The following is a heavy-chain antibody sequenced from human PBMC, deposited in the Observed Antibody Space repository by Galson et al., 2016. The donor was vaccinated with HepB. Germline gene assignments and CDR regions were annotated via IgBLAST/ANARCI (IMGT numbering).Heavy chain of an antibody. CDR2: IYRDGST. V-gene: IGHV3-53*01. Sequence: SLRLSCAASEFTVSGNYMSWVRQAPGKGLEWVSDIYRDGSTYYAASVKGRFTISRDNSKTTLYLQMNSLTADDTALYYCSGEHGPSGWLHRGQGTLVTVSS. CDR3: SGEHGPSGWLH. D-gene: IGHD6-19*01. CDR1: EFTVSGNY. J-gene: IGHJ4*02.